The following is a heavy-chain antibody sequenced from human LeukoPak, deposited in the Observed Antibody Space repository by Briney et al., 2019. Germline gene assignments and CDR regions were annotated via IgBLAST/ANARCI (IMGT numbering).Heavy chain of an antibody. V-gene: IGHV1-69*05. CDR1: GGTLSSYA. D-gene: IGHD1-26*01. CDR2: IIPIFGTA. CDR3: ATAHMGATRGFDY. Sequence: SVKVSCKASGGTLSSYAISWVRQAPGQGLEWMGRIIPIFGTANYAQKFQGRVTITTDESTSTAYMELSSLRSEDTAVYYCATAHMGATRGFDYWGQGTLVTVSS. J-gene: IGHJ4*02.